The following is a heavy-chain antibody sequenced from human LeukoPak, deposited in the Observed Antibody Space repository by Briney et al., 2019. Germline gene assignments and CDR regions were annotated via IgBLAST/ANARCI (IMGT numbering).Heavy chain of an antibody. CDR3: ARLRVRGVIGAFDI. D-gene: IGHD3-10*01. CDR2: IDPSDSYN. Sequence: GESLNISCKGSGYRFTSYSISWVRQMPGKGLDWMGRIDPSDSYNNFRPSFQGHVPISAEKSISTAYLQWSSLKASDTAMYYCARLRVRGVIGAFDIWGQGTMVTVSS. CDR1: GYRFTSYS. J-gene: IGHJ3*02. V-gene: IGHV5-10-1*01.